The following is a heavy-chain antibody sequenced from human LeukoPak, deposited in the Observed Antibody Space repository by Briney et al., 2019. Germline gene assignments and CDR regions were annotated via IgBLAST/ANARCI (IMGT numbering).Heavy chain of an antibody. D-gene: IGHD3-22*01. V-gene: IGHV3-30*02. J-gene: IGHJ3*02. CDR1: GFTFSNYG. Sequence: GGSLRLSCAASGFTFSNYGMHWVRQAPGKGLEWVAFIRYDGNNKYYADSVQGRFTISRDNSKNTLYLQMNSLRAEDTAVYYCAKAFDFNYYDSSGRAFDIWGQGTMVTVSS. CDR3: AKAFDFNYYDSSGRAFDI. CDR2: IRYDGNNK.